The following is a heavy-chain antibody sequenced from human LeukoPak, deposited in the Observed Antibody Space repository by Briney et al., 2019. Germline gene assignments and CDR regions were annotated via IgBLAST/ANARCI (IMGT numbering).Heavy chain of an antibody. CDR3: ARAEVVLRYFDWLLNWFDP. CDR2: IIPILGIA. J-gene: IGHJ5*02. D-gene: IGHD3-9*01. Sequence: SVKVSCKASGGTFSIYAISWVRQAPGQGLEWMGRIIPILGIANYAQKFQGRVTITADKSTSTAYMELSSLRSEDTAVYYCARAEVVLRYFDWLLNWFDPWGQGILVTVSS. V-gene: IGHV1-69*04. CDR1: GGTFSIYA.